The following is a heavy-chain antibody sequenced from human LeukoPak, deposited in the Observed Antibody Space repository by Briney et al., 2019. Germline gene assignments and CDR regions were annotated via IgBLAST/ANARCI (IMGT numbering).Heavy chain of an antibody. CDR2: ITHSGYT. CDR3: VASGGPINWFDP. D-gene: IGHD2-15*01. V-gene: IGHV4-34*01. CDR1: GGSLSGYY. J-gene: IGHJ5*02. Sequence: PSETLSLTCAVYGGSLSGYYWGWIRQPPGKGLQWIGEITHSGYTNYNPSLKSRVTISVDTSKNQFSLKLSSVTAADTAVYYCVASGGPINWFDPWGQGTLVTVSS.